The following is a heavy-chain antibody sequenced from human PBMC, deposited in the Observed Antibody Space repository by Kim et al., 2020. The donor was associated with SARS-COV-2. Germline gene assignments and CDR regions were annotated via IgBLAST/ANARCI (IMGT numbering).Heavy chain of an antibody. CDR1: GFTFSSYS. V-gene: IGHV3-48*02. CDR2: ISSSSSTK. Sequence: GGSLRLSCAASGFTFSSYSMNWVRQAPGKGLEWVSYISSSSSTKYYADSVKGRFTISRDNAKNSLYLQMSSLRDEDTAVYYCARGGYSYGNGYYYGMDVWGRGTTVTVS. J-gene: IGHJ6*02. CDR3: ARGGYSYGNGYYYGMDV. D-gene: IGHD5-18*01.